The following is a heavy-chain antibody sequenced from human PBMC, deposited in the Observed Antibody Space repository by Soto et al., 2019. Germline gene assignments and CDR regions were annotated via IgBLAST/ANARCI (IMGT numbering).Heavy chain of an antibody. Sequence: GGSLRLSCAASGFTFSRYWMHWVRQAPGKGLVWVSRINSDGSSTSYADSVKGRFTISRDNAKNTLYLQMNSLRAEDTAVYYCARAIREAYYDILTGYAYYYYMDVWGKGTTVTVSS. CDR1: GFTFSRYW. V-gene: IGHV3-74*01. J-gene: IGHJ6*03. D-gene: IGHD3-9*01. CDR3: ARAIREAYYDILTGYAYYYYMDV. CDR2: INSDGSST.